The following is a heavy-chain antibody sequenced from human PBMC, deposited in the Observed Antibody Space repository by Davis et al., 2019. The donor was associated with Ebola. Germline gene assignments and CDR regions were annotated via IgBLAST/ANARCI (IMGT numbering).Heavy chain of an antibody. CDR1: GGSFSGFY. J-gene: IGHJ4*02. CDR2: INHSGST. CDR3: ARVGSRGNSNLEAFDS. Sequence: MPSETLSLTCAVYGGSFSGFYWSWIRQPPGKGLEWIGEINHSGSTNYSPSLKSRVTISADTSKNQFTLNVRSVTAADTAVYYCARVGSRGNSNLEAFDSWGQGTLVTVSS. V-gene: IGHV4-34*01. D-gene: IGHD3-22*01.